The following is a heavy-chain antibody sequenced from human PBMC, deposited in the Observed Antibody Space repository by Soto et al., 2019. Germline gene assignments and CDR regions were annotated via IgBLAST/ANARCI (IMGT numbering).Heavy chain of an antibody. Sequence: EVQLVESGGGLVQPGGSLRLSCAASGFSFTTYWMSWVRQAPGKGLQWVANIKPDGSEKWYVDSVKGRFTISRDNXKXSXXLQMSSLRADDTAVYYCARGEYYDTNGHFSDAFDIWGQGTMVTVSS. D-gene: IGHD3-22*01. V-gene: IGHV3-7*04. CDR3: ARGEYYDTNGHFSDAFDI. J-gene: IGHJ3*02. CDR2: IKPDGSEK. CDR1: GFSFTTYW.